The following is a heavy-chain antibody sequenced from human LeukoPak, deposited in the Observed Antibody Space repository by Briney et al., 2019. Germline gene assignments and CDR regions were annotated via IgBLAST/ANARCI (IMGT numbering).Heavy chain of an antibody. CDR3: ACSIAVAGSQFDN. CDR2: ISSSATTI. J-gene: IGHJ4*02. D-gene: IGHD6-19*01. Sequence: PGGSLRLSCEASGFIFGDFYMNWIRQAPGKGLEWVAYISSSATTIHYADSVKGRFTVSRDNAKNSLFLQMNSLRAEDTAIYYCACSIAVAGSQFDNWGQGTLVIVSS. CDR1: GFIFGDFY. V-gene: IGHV3-11*04.